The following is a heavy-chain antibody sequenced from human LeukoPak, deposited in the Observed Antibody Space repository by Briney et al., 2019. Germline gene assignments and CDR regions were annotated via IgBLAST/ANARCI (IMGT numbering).Heavy chain of an antibody. Sequence: GGSLRLSCAASGFTFSSYEMNWVRQAPGKGLEWVSYISSSGSSIYYADSVRGRFTISRDNAKNSLYLQMNSLRAEDTAVYYCARMHGEIDYWGQGTLVTVSS. D-gene: IGHD3-10*01. CDR2: ISSSGSSI. CDR1: GFTFSSYE. CDR3: ARMHGEIDY. J-gene: IGHJ4*02. V-gene: IGHV3-48*03.